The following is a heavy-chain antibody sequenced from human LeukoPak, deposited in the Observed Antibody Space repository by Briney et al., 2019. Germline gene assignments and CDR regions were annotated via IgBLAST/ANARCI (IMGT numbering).Heavy chain of an antibody. Sequence: GGSLRLSCAASGFTFSSYVVNWVRQAPGKGLEWVSSISSSSSYIYYADSVKGRFTISRDNAKNSLYLQMNSLRAEDTAVYYCAREGSAAGTNANWFDPWGQGTLVTVSS. CDR1: GFTFSSYV. CDR2: ISSSSSYI. CDR3: AREGSAAGTNANWFDP. V-gene: IGHV3-21*01. D-gene: IGHD6-13*01. J-gene: IGHJ5*02.